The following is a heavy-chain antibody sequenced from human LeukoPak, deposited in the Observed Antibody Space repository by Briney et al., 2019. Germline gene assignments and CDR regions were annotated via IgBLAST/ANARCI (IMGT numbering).Heavy chain of an antibody. CDR2: IYTSGST. V-gene: IGHV4-61*02. D-gene: IGHD2-15*01. J-gene: IGHJ4*02. CDR3: ARNSCPSGSCYDNRGYFDY. Sequence: SETLSLTCSVSGYSISSGYYWGWIRQPAGKGLEWIGRIYTSGSTNYNPSLKSRITISVDTSKNQFSLKLSSVTAADTAVYYCARNSCPSGSCYDNRGYFDYWGQGTLVTVSS. CDR1: GYSISSGYY.